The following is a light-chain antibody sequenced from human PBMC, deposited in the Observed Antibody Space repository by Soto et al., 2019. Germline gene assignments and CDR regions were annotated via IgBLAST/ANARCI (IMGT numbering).Light chain of an antibody. Sequence: DIVLTQSPATLSVSPGDRVTLSCRASESLFGFLAWYQQKPGQAPRLLMYGVSPRATGIPARFSGGGSATDFTLTISSLQSEDSAFYFCQSYNDWPFASGLGTRLEI. CDR1: ESLFGF. V-gene: IGKV3-15*01. J-gene: IGKJ2*01. CDR2: GVS. CDR3: QSYNDWPFA.